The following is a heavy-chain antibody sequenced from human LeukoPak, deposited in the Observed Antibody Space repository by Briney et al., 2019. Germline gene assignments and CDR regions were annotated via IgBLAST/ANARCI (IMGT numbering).Heavy chain of an antibody. CDR2: ISGTSGNT. D-gene: IGHD6-13*01. CDR3: AKEGGGSSSWYYYYYGMDV. Sequence: GGSLRLSCAASGFTFSIYAMSWVRQAPGKGLEWVSSISGTSGNTYYADSVKGRFAISRDNSKDTLYLQMNSLRAEDTAVYYCAKEGGGSSSWYYYYYGMDVWGQGTTVTVSS. CDR1: GFTFSIYA. J-gene: IGHJ6*02. V-gene: IGHV3-23*01.